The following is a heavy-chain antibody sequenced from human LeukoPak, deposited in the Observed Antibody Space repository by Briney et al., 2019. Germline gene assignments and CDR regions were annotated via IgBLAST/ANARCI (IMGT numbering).Heavy chain of an antibody. Sequence: PGGSLRLSCTASGFTFGDYAMSWVRQAPGKGLEWVGFIRSKAYGGTTEYAASVKGRFTISRDDSKSIAYLQMNSLKTEDTAVYYCTRDPGYYGSGSSNFDYWGQGTLVTVSS. D-gene: IGHD3-10*01. CDR1: GFTFGDYA. J-gene: IGHJ4*02. CDR3: TRDPGYYGSGSSNFDY. CDR2: IRSKAYGGTT. V-gene: IGHV3-49*04.